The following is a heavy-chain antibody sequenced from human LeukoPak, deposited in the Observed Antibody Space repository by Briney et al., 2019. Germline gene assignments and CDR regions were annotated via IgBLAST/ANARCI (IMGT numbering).Heavy chain of an antibody. Sequence: SGTLSLTCAVSGGSISSGYWWSWVRQPPGKGLEWIGEFYDGWSTNYNPSLKSRVTISVDKSNNQFYLKLNSVTAADTAVYYCARHQMRDNTFEYWGQGTLVRLL. CDR2: FYDGWST. V-gene: IGHV4-4*02. CDR1: GGSISSGYW. D-gene: IGHD5-24*01. J-gene: IGHJ4*02. CDR3: ARHQMRDNTFEY.